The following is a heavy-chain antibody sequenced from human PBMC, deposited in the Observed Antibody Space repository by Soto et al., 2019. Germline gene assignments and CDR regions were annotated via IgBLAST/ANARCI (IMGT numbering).Heavy chain of an antibody. CDR1: GGSISSSNW. Sequence: QVQLQESGPGLVKPSGTLSLTCAVSGGSISSSNWWSWVRQPPGKGLEWIGEIYHSGGTNYNPSLKSRDTIFVDNSKIQFSLKLGSVTAAGTAVYYCARFNIGSFYEVFEIWGHGTMVTVSS. J-gene: IGHJ3*02. V-gene: IGHV4-4*02. CDR2: IYHSGGT. D-gene: IGHD1-26*01. CDR3: ARFNIGSFYEVFEI.